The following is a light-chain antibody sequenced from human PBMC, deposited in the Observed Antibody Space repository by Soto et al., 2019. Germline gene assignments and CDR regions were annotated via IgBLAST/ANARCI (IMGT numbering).Light chain of an antibody. CDR1: SSDVGGSAY. CDR2: KVT. CDR3: KSSTTGSIYV. J-gene: IGLJ1*01. Sequence: SVLTDPASVCGSPGHAITISCTGTSSDVGGSAYVSWYQQFPGNVPRLLIYKVTNRPSGVSYRLSGSKSGNTASLTISGLKDEDEDDYLRKSSTTGSIYVLGNGNKVTVL. V-gene: IGLV2-14*01.